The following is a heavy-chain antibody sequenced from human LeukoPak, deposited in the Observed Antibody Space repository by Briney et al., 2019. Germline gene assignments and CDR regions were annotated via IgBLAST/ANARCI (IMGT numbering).Heavy chain of an antibody. CDR2: ISSSSSTI. J-gene: IGHJ5*02. CDR1: GFTFSSYS. D-gene: IGHD3-9*01. Sequence: GGSLRLSCAASGFTFSSYSMNWVRQAPGKGLEWVSYISSSSSTIYYADSVKGRFTISRDNAKNSLYLQMNSLRAVDTAVYYCARVQLNYDILTGYYKEAYNWFDPWGQGTLVTVSS. V-gene: IGHV3-48*01. CDR3: ARVQLNYDILTGYYKEAYNWFDP.